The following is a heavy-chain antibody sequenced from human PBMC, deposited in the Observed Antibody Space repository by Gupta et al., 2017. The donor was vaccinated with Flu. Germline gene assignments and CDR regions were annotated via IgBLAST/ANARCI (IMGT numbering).Heavy chain of an antibody. CDR1: GGSISSYY. V-gene: IGHV4-59*01. CDR2: IYYSGST. CDR3: ARGEEAARPDYYYMDV. D-gene: IGHD6-6*01. Sequence: QVQLQESGPGLVKPSETLSLTCTVSGGSISSYYWSWIRQPPGKGLEWIGYIYYSGSTNYNPSLQSRVTISVDTSKNQFSLKLSSVTAADTAVYYCARGEEAARPDYYYMDVWGKGTTVTVSS. J-gene: IGHJ6*03.